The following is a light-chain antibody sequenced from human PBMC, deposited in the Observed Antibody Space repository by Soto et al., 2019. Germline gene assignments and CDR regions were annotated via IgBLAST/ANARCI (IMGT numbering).Light chain of an antibody. Sequence: IVLTQSPGTLSLSPGERATLSCRASQSVTSDYLAWYQQKPGQPARLLIYGASNRATAIADRFSGSGSATDFTLTISRVDPEDFAVYYCQQYGSSPYTFGQGTRPDI. V-gene: IGKV3-20*01. CDR1: QSVTSDY. J-gene: IGKJ2*01. CDR2: GAS. CDR3: QQYGSSPYT.